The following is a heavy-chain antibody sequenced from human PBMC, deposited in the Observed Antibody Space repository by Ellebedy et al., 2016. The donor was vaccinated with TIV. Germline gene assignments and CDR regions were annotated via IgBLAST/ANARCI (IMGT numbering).Heavy chain of an antibody. CDR1: GYSFNAYW. V-gene: IGHV5-10-1*01. Sequence: GESLKISCKGSGYSFNAYWITWVRQMPGKGLEWMGMIDPSDSDIKYIPSLEGHVTISADKSVSTAYLQWSSLMASDTAMYYCARHRLWFGELADYYYYGMDVWGQGTTVTVSS. CDR2: IDPSDSDI. D-gene: IGHD3-10*01. J-gene: IGHJ6*02. CDR3: ARHRLWFGELADYYYYGMDV.